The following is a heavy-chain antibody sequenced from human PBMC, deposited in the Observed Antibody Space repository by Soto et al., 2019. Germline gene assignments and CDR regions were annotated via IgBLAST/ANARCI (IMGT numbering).Heavy chain of an antibody. Sequence: PVESLKISGHGSGDSFTSYWTGRVRQMPWKGLEWMGIIYPGDSDTRYSPSFQGQVTIPADKSISTAYLQWSSLKASDTAMYYCARGLFYYYGSGSSYFDYWGQGTLVTVSS. D-gene: IGHD3-10*01. CDR2: IYPGDSDT. V-gene: IGHV5-51*01. CDR1: GDSFTSYW. J-gene: IGHJ4*02. CDR3: ARGLFYYYGSGSSYFDY.